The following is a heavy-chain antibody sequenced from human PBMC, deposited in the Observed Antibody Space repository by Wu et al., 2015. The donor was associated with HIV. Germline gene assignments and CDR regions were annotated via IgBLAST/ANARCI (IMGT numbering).Heavy chain of an antibody. CDR3: AREARPAPVTMLRGGTPPAGALDI. J-gene: IGHJ3*02. D-gene: IGHD3-10*01. Sequence: QVQVVQSGAEVKKPGSSVKVSCKASGDTFSSYGISWVRQAPGQGLEWMGRIIPIFGTTNYAQRFQGRVTVTADESTNTAFMEVSSLRFEDTAVYYCAREARPAPVTMLRGGTPPAGALDIWGQGTMVTVSS. CDR1: GDTFSSYG. V-gene: IGHV1-69*18. CDR2: IIPIFGTT.